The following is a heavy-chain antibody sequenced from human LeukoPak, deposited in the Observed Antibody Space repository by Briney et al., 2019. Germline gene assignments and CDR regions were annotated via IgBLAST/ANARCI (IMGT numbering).Heavy chain of an antibody. Sequence: GGSLRLSCAASGFTFSSYGMHWVRQAPGKGLEWVAFIRYDGSNKYYADSVKGRFTISRDNAKNSLYLQMNSLRAEDTAVYYCARDKVAGTYYFDYWGQGTLVTVSS. D-gene: IGHD6-19*01. CDR3: ARDKVAGTYYFDY. CDR1: GFTFSSYG. V-gene: IGHV3-30*02. CDR2: IRYDGSNK. J-gene: IGHJ4*02.